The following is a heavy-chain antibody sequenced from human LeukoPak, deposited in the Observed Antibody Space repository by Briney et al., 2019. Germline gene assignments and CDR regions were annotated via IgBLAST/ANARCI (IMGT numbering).Heavy chain of an antibody. V-gene: IGHV3-48*03. J-gene: IGHJ6*03. Sequence: GGSLRLSCAASGFTFSSYEMNWVRQAPGKGLEWVSYISSSGSTIYYADSVKGRFTISRDDAKNSLYLQMNSLRAEDTAVYYCAREVYYYMDVWGKGTTVTISS. CDR1: GFTFSSYE. CDR3: AREVYYYMDV. CDR2: ISSSGSTI.